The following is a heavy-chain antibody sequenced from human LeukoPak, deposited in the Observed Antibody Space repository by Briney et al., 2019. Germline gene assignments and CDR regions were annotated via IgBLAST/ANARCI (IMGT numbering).Heavy chain of an antibody. CDR3: ARDLIRGNWFDP. Sequence: ASVKVSCKASGYTFTGYYMHWVRQAPGQGLEWMGWINPNSGGTNYARKFQGRVTMTRDTSISTAYMELSRLRSDDTAVYYCARDLIRGNWFDPWGQGTLVTVSS. D-gene: IGHD2/OR15-2a*01. CDR2: INPNSGGT. J-gene: IGHJ5*02. CDR1: GYTFTGYY. V-gene: IGHV1-2*02.